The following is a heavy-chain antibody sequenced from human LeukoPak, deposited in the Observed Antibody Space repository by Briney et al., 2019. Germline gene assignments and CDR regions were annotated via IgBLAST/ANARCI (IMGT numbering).Heavy chain of an antibody. CDR3: ARGYCTSTSCYNDY. V-gene: IGHV3-30*04. D-gene: IGHD2-2*02. CDR2: TSFDVSDK. CDR1: GFTFSSYA. Sequence: GGSLRLSCAASGFTFSSYAMHWVRQAPGKGLEWVATTSFDVSDKYYADSVKGRFTISRDNSKNTLYLQMNSLRTEDTAVYSCARGYCTSTSCYNDYWGQGTLVTVSS. J-gene: IGHJ4*02.